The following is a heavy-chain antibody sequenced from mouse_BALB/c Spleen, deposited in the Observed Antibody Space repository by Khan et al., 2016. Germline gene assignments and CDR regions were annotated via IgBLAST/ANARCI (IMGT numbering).Heavy chain of an antibody. Sequence: QVQLKESGADLVRPGTSVKVSCKASGYAFTNVLIDWIKQRPGQGLDWIGVINPGSGSTNYNEKFKGQATLTADKSSSTAYMQLSSLTSDDSAVYFCASQYGSSYVGFAYWGQGTLVTVSA. CDR2: INPGSGST. CDR1: GYAFTNVL. J-gene: IGHJ3*01. V-gene: IGHV1-54*01. CDR3: ASQYGSSYVGFAY. D-gene: IGHD1-1*01.